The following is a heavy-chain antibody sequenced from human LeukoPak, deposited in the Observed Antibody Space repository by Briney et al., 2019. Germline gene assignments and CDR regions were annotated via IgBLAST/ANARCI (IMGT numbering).Heavy chain of an antibody. CDR3: ARAYSYGDGMDV. J-gene: IGHJ6*02. CDR2: IKQDGSEK. V-gene: IGHV3-7*01. CDR1: GFTVSSNY. Sequence: PGGSLRLSCAASGFTVSSNYMSWVRQAPGKGLEWVANIKQDGSEKYYVDSVKGRFTISRDNAKNSLYLQMNSLRAEDTAVYYCARAYSYGDGMDVWGQGTTVTVSS. D-gene: IGHD5-18*01.